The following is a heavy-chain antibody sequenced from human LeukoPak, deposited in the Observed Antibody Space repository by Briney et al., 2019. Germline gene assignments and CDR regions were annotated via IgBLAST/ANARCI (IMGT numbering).Heavy chain of an antibody. V-gene: IGHV3-53*01. CDR1: GFTVSSNY. Sequence: GGSLRLSCAASGFTVSSNYMSWVRQAPGKGLEWVSVIYSGGSTYYADSVEGRFTISRDNSKNTLYLQMNSLRAEDTAVYYCARGGYSYGYWFDPWGQGTLVTVSS. J-gene: IGHJ5*02. D-gene: IGHD5-18*01. CDR2: IYSGGST. CDR3: ARGGYSYGYWFDP.